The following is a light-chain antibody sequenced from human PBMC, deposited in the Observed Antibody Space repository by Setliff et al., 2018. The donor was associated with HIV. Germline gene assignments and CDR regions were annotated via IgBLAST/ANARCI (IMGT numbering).Light chain of an antibody. V-gene: IGLV2-23*02. CDR1: SSDIGSYNL. Sequence: QSALTQPASVSGSPGQSITISCTGASSDIGSYNLVSWYQHHPGGAPKLIIYEVNRRPSEVSARFSGSKSGNTASLTISDLQADVEADYYCCSHTGDSALKVFGSGTKVTV. J-gene: IGLJ1*01. CDR2: EVN. CDR3: CSHTGDSALKV.